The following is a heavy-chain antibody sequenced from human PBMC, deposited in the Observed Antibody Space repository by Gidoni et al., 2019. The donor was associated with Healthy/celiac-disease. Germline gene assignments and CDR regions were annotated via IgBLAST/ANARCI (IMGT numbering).Heavy chain of an antibody. CDR3: TTDPELRNFDY. J-gene: IGHJ4*02. CDR1: GFTFSNAW. Sequence: EVQLVESGGGLVKPGGSLSLSCAASGFTFSNAWMSWVRQAPGKGLEGVGRIKSKTDGGTTDYAAPVKGRFTISRDDSKNTLYLQMNSLKTEDTAVYYCTTDPELRNFDYWGQGTLVTVSS. D-gene: IGHD1-7*01. V-gene: IGHV3-15*01. CDR2: IKSKTDGGTT.